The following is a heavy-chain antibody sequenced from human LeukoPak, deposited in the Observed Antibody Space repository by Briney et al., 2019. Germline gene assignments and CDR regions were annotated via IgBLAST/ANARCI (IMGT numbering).Heavy chain of an antibody. CDR1: GFTFSSYG. D-gene: IGHD3-22*01. V-gene: IGHV3-30*02. J-gene: IGHJ4*02. CDR3: AKGYHYYDSSGYYTDDY. CDR2: IRYDGSNK. Sequence: GGSLRLSCAASGFTFSSYGMHWVRQAPGKGLEWVAFIRYDGSNKYYADPLKGRFTISRDNSKNTLYLQMNSLRAEDRAVYCCAKGYHYYDSSGYYTDDYWGQGSLVTVSS.